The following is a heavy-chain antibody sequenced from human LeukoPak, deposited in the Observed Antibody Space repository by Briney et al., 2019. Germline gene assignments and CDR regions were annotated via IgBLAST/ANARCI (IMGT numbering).Heavy chain of an antibody. D-gene: IGHD2-2*01. J-gene: IGHJ4*02. CDR3: ARVGVVPAADFDY. CDR1: GYTFTSYD. CDR2: MNPNSGNT. Sequence: ASVKVSCKASGYTFTSYDINWVRQATGQGLGWMGWMNPNSGNTGYAQKFQGRVTITRNTSISTAYMELSSLRSEDTAVYYCARVGVVPAADFDYWGQGTLLTVSS. V-gene: IGHV1-8*03.